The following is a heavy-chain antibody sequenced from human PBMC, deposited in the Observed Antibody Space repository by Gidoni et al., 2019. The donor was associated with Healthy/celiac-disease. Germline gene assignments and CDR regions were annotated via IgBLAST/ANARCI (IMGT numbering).Heavy chain of an antibody. J-gene: IGHJ4*02. D-gene: IGHD6-6*01. V-gene: IGHV3-21*01. CDR2: ISSSSSYI. CDR1: GFTFSSYS. Sequence: EVQLVESGGGLVKPGGSLRLSCAASGFTFSSYSMNWVRQAPGKGLEWVSSISSSSSYIYYADSVKGRFTISRDNAKNSLYLQMNSLRAEDTAVYYCARAPEYSSFPRWYYFDYWGQGTLVTVSS. CDR3: ARAPEYSSFPRWYYFDY.